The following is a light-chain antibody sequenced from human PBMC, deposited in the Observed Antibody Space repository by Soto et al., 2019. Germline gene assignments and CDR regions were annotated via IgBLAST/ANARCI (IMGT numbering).Light chain of an antibody. CDR3: QQYNSYPT. V-gene: IGKV1-5*03. J-gene: IGKJ1*01. CDR1: QSISSW. Sequence: DIQMTQSPSTLSASVGDRVTITCRASQSISSWLGWYQQKPGKAPKLLIYKASSLESGVPSSFSGSGSGTQFSLPISSLQPDDFETYYCQQYNSYPTFGQGTKVEIK. CDR2: KAS.